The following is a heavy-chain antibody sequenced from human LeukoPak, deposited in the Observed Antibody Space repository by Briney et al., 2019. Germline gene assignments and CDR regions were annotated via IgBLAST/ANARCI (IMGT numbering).Heavy chain of an antibody. D-gene: IGHD6-19*01. CDR3: ARVGEQWLADAFDI. V-gene: IGHV1-8*02. J-gene: IGHJ3*02. CDR2: MNPNSGNT. Sequence: ASVKVSCKASGGTFSSYAISWVRQAPGQGLEWMGWMNPNSGNTGYAQKFQGRVTMTRNTSISTAYMELSSLRSEDTAVYYCARVGEQWLADAFDIWGQGTMVTVSS. CDR1: GGTFSSYA.